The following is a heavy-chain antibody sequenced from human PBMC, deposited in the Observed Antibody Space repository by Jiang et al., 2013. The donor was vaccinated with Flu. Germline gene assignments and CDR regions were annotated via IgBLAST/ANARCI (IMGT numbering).Heavy chain of an antibody. D-gene: IGHD6-13*01. V-gene: IGHV3-30*03. Sequence: VQLVESGGGVVQPGRSLRLSCAASGFTFSSYGMHWVRQAPGKGLEWVAVISYDGSNKYYADSVKGRFTISRDNSKNTLYLQMNSLRAEDTAVYYCARAAAGITEYYFDYWGQGTLVTSPQ. J-gene: IGHJ4*02. CDR1: GFTFSSYG. CDR2: ISYDGSNK. CDR3: ARAAAGITEYYFDY.